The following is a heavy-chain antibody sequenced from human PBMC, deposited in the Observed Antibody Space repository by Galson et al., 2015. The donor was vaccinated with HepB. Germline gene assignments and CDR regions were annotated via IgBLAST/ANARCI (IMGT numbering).Heavy chain of an antibody. D-gene: IGHD6-13*01. CDR3: ARDGYSSSWGIYYYGMDV. CDR2: IYSGGST. Sequence: SLRLSCAASGFTVSSNYMSWVRQAPGKGLEWVSVIYSGGSTYYADSVKGRITISRDKSKNTLYLQMNSLRAEDTAVYYFARDGYSSSWGIYYYGMDVWGQGTTVTVSS. CDR1: GFTVSSNY. J-gene: IGHJ6*02. V-gene: IGHV3-53*01.